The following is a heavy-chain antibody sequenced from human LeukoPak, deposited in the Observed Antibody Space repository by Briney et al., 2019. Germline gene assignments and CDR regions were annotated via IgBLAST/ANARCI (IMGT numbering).Heavy chain of an antibody. CDR1: GFTFSGYA. D-gene: IGHD3-10*01. CDR3: ARDRGSLYSYGMDV. V-gene: IGHV3-30*04. CDR2: ISSDGSKI. J-gene: IGHJ6*02. Sequence: GRSLRLSCAASGFTFSGYAMHWVRQAPGKGLEWVAIISSDGSKIYYADSVKGRFTISRDNSKNTLCLQMNSLRAEDTAVYYCARDRGSLYSYGMDVWGQGTTVTVSS.